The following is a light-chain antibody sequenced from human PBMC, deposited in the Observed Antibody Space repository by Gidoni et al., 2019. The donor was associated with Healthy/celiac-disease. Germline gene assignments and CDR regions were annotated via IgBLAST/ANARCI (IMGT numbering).Light chain of an antibody. CDR3: AAWDDSLSAWV. V-gene: IGLV1-47*01. CDR1: SPHIGSNY. J-gene: IGLJ3*02. Sequence: QSVPTQPPSASGTPGQRVTISCSGSSPHIGSNYVYWYQQLPGTAPKLLIYRNNQRPSGVPDRFSGSKSGTSASLAISGLRSEDEADYYCAAWDDSLSAWVFGGGTKLTAL. CDR2: RNN.